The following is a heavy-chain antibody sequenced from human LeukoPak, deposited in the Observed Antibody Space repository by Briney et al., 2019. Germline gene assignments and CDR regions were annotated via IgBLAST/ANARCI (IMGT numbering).Heavy chain of an antibody. CDR1: GFTFSSYW. D-gene: IGHD3-10*01. V-gene: IGHV3-7*01. CDR3: ARYLVRGVTRFDP. CDR2: IKKDGSEK. Sequence: GGSLRLSCAASGFTFSSYWMSWVRQAPGKGLEWVANIKKDGSEKYYVDSVKGRFTISRDNAKNSLYLQMNSLRAEDTAAYYCARYLVRGVTRFDPWGQGTLVTASS. J-gene: IGHJ5*02.